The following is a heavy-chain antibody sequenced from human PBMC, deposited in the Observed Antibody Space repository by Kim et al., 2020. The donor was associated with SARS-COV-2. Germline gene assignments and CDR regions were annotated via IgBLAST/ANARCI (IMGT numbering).Heavy chain of an antibody. V-gene: IGHV3-30*10. Sequence: TASVKGRFTISRDNTRNTVFLQMNSVGPDDTAVYFCATGLREPAILEWLGFWGQGALVTVSS. CDR3: ATGLREPAILEWLGF. J-gene: IGHJ4*02. D-gene: IGHD3-3*01.